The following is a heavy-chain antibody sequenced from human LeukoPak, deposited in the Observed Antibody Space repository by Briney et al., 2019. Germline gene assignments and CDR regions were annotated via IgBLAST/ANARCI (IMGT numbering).Heavy chain of an antibody. D-gene: IGHD5-18*01. CDR2: INHSGST. CDR3: AREKMRRYSYGYAH. V-gene: IGHV4-34*01. Sequence: SEALSLTCAVYGGSFSGYYWSWIRQPPGKGLEWIGEINHSGSTNYNSSLKSRVTISVDTSKNQFSLKVSSVTAADTAVYYCAREKMRRYSYGYAHWGQGTLVTVSS. J-gene: IGHJ4*02. CDR1: GGSFSGYY.